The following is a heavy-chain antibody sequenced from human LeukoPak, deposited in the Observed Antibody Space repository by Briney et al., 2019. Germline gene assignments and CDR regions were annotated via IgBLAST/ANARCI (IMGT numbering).Heavy chain of an antibody. CDR3: AKVGAYGDYARHDY. CDR2: MFHSGDT. D-gene: IGHD4-17*01. V-gene: IGHV4-38-2*01. CDR1: GYSIRRGSY. J-gene: IGHJ4*02. Sequence: PSETLSLTCDVSGYSIRRGSYWGWIRQPPGKGLEWIGCMFHSGDTYHNPSLKSRVTISADTSKNQFSLKLTSVTAADTAVYYCAKVGAYGDYARHDYWGQGNLVTVSS.